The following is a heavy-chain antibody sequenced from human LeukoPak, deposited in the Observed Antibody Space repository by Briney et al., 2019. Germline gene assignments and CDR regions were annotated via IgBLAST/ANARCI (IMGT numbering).Heavy chain of an antibody. V-gene: IGHV4-4*09. CDR2: IYTSRST. CDR3: ARLEYSSSSPFGY. CDR1: GGSISGYY. D-gene: IGHD6-6*01. J-gene: IGHJ4*02. Sequence: SETLSLTCTVSGGSISGYYWSWIRQPPGKGREWIGYIYTSRSTNYNTSLKSRVTISVDTSNNQFSLKLSSVTAADTAVYYCARLEYSSSSPFGYWGQGTLVTVSS.